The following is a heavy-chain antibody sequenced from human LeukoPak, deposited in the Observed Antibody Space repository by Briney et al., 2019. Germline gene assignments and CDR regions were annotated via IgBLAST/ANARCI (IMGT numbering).Heavy chain of an antibody. CDR1: GFTFSSYA. CDR3: AKGAVVRGVMGDAFDI. V-gene: IGHV3-23*01. J-gene: IGHJ3*02. Sequence: GGSLRLSCAASGFTFSSYAMSWVRQAPGKGLEWVSAISGSGGSTYYADSVKGRFTISRDNSKNTLYLQMNSLRAEDTVVYYCAKGAVVRGVMGDAFDIWGQGTMVTVSS. CDR2: ISGSGGST. D-gene: IGHD3-10*01.